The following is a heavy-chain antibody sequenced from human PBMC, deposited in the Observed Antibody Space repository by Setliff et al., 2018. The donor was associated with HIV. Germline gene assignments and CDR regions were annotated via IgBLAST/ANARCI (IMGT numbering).Heavy chain of an antibody. CDR2: IYYSGTT. J-gene: IGHJ4*02. D-gene: IGHD2-2*01. Sequence: SETLSLTCTVSGGSINITNFYWAWIRQPPGKGLEWLGSIYYSGTTYVHPSLKSRVTISIDTFKSQFSLKLRSVNAADTAVYYCASWRAGSNSGFDYWGRGTLVTVSS. CDR1: GGSINITNFY. V-gene: IGHV4-39*07. CDR3: ASWRAGSNSGFDY.